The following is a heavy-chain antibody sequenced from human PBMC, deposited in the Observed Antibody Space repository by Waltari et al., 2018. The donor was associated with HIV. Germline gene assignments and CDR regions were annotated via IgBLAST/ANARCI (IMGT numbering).Heavy chain of an antibody. CDR3: ARDLIFYYDTSDYYPFDY. CDR1: GYTFTDYY. CDR2: NNPNSGNT. V-gene: IGHV1-2*02. Sequence: QVQLVQSGAEVKKPGASVKVSCKASGYTFTDYYMHWVRQAPGQGLEWLGWNNPNSGNTIYAQNFQGRVSMTRDTSIRTAYMELSRLRSDDTAVYYCARDLIFYYDTSDYYPFDYWGQGTLVTVSS. J-gene: IGHJ4*02. D-gene: IGHD3-22*01.